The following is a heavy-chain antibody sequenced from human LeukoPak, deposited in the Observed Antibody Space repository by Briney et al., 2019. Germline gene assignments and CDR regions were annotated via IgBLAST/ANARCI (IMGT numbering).Heavy chain of an antibody. CDR2: ISGSGGST. CDR3: AKFRGSERTVIDC. V-gene: IGHV3-23*01. D-gene: IGHD1-1*01. Sequence: GGSLRLSCAASGFTFSSYAMSWVRQAPGKGLEWVSAISGSGGSTYYADSVKGRFTISRDNSKNTVEVQLNSLRAEDTAVYYCAKFRGSERTVIDCWGQGTLVTVSS. J-gene: IGHJ4*02. CDR1: GFTFSSYA.